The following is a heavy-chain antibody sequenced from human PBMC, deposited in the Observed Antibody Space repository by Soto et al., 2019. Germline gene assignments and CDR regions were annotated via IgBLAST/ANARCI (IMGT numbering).Heavy chain of an antibody. V-gene: IGHV1-69*08. CDR2: IIPILGIA. J-gene: IGHJ6*02. CDR1: GGTFSSYT. CDR3: ARELYWSSTSCYSYYYGMDV. D-gene: IGHD2-2*01. Sequence: QVQLVQSGAEVKKPGSSVKVSCKASGGTFSSYTISWVRQAPGQGLEWMGRIIPILGIANYAQKFQGRVTITADKSTSTAYMELSSLRSADTAVYYCARELYWSSTSCYSYYYGMDVWGQGTTVTVSS.